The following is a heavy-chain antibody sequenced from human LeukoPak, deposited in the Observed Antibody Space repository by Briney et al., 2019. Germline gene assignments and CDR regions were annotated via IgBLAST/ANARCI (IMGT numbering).Heavy chain of an antibody. Sequence: TSETLSLTCTVSGGSISSYYWSWIRQPPGKGLEWIGYIYYSGSTNYNPSLKSRVTISVDSSKNQFSLTLSSVPAAGTAVYYCARFNFWSGYYDYWGQGTLVTVSS. CDR3: ARFNFWSGYYDY. CDR1: GGSISSYY. J-gene: IGHJ4*02. D-gene: IGHD3-3*01. V-gene: IGHV4-59*01. CDR2: IYYSGST.